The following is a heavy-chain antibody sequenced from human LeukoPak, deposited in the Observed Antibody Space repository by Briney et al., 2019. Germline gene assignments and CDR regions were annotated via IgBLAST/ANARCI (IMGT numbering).Heavy chain of an antibody. CDR2: VYASGTT. Sequence: KPSETLSLTCAVSGGSVTSSSYYWGWIRQPPGKGLEYIGTVYASGTTYDNPSLKSRLTISVDTSRNHFSLRLASVTASDTAVYYCATYRTGDRYAFTVWGQGTMVTVSS. V-gene: IGHV4-39*02. J-gene: IGHJ3*01. D-gene: IGHD1-1*01. CDR3: ATYRTGDRYAFTV. CDR1: GGSVTSSSYY.